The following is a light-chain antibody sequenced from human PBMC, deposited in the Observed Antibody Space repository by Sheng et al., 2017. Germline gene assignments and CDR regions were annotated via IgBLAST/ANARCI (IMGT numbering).Light chain of an antibody. J-gene: IGKJ5*01. CDR1: QGITTS. CDR3: QQYDSEIT. V-gene: IGKV1-NL1*01. CDR2: AAS. Sequence: DIQLTQSPSSLSASVGDRVTITCRASQGITTSLAWYQQKPGKAPKLLVYAASRLESGVPARFSGGGSGTYFTLTISGLQPDDFATYYCQQYDSEITFGQGTRLEIK.